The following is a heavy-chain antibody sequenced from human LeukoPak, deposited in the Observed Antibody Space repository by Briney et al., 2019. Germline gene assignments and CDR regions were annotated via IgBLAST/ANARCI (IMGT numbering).Heavy chain of an antibody. J-gene: IGHJ4*02. CDR3: ARGYCSSTTCSIDY. Sequence: GWSLSLSCATSGFTFSSYSMNWVRQAPGKGLEWVSCISWSSNYKYYADSVEGRLTISRDNAKNSLYLQMNSLRAEDTAVYYCARGYCSSTTCSIDYWGQGTLVTVSS. V-gene: IGHV3-21*01. CDR1: GFTFSSYS. D-gene: IGHD2-2*01. CDR2: ISWSSNYK.